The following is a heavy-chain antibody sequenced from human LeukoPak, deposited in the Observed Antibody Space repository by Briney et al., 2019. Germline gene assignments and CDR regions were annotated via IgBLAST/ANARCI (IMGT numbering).Heavy chain of an antibody. CDR1: GFTFSIYG. J-gene: IGHJ4*02. CDR2: ISGRGDST. D-gene: IGHD2-21*02. V-gene: IGHV3-23*01. Sequence: GGSLRLSCAASGFTFSIYGMSWVRQAPGKGLEWVSTISGRGDSTYYADSVKGRFTISRDNSKHTLYLQMNSLRAEDTAVYYCAKGCGGNCRSDDYCGQGTLVIVSS. CDR3: AKGCGGNCRSDDY.